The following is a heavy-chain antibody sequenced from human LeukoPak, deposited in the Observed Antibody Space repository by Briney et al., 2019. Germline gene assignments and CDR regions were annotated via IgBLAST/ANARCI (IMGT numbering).Heavy chain of an antibody. CDR1: GFTFSSYA. CDR3: ARVRQRYSSGWYEGGNWFDP. V-gene: IGHV3-30*04. J-gene: IGHJ5*02. D-gene: IGHD6-19*01. Sequence: GGSLRLSCAASGFTFSSYAMHWVRQAPGEGLEWVAVISYDGSNKYYADSVKGRFTISRDNSKNTLYLQMNSLRAEDTAVYYCARVRQRYSSGWYEGGNWFDPWGQGTLVTVSS. CDR2: ISYDGSNK.